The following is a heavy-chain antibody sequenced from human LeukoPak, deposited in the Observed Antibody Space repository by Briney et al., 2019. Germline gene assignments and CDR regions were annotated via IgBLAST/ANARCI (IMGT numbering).Heavy chain of an antibody. CDR2: IYYSGST. D-gene: IGHD4-17*01. CDR1: GGSISSGDYY. V-gene: IGHV4-30-4*01. CDR3: AREMTTVTTEYFQH. Sequence: SETLSLTCTVSGGSISSGDYYWSWIRQPPGKGLEWIGYIYYSGSTYYNPSLKSRVTISVDTSKNQFSLKLSSVTAADTAVYYCAREMTTVTTEYFQHWGQGTLVTVSS. J-gene: IGHJ1*01.